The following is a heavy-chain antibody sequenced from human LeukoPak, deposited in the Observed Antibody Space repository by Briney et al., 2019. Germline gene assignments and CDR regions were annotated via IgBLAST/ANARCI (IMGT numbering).Heavy chain of an antibody. J-gene: IGHJ4*02. CDR2: INTAGGGT. D-gene: IGHD6-19*01. CDR1: GYTFTGYY. Sequence: ASVKVSCKTSGYTFTGYYIHWVRQAPGEGLEWMGWINTAGGGTNYAQKFQGRVTMTRDTSISTAYMELSRLRSDDTAVYYCAGVAVKGLIDYWGQGTLVTVSS. V-gene: IGHV1-2*02. CDR3: AGVAVKGLIDY.